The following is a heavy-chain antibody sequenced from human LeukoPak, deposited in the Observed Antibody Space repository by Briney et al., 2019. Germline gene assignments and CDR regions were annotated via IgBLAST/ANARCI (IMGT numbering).Heavy chain of an antibody. Sequence: PGASLRLSCAASGFTFSSYWLHWVRQAPGKGLVWASRINSDGSSTIYADSVKGRFTTSRDNAKNTLYLEMNSLRADDTAVYYCARGTVPWEWGQGTLVTVSA. CDR2: INSDGSST. V-gene: IGHV3-74*01. CDR3: ARGTVPWE. D-gene: IGHD1-26*01. CDR1: GFTFSSYW. J-gene: IGHJ4*02.